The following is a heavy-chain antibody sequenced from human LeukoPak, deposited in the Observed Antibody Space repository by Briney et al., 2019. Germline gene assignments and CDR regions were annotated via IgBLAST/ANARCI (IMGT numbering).Heavy chain of an antibody. CDR3: ASVSGRLKAGLYWYFDL. J-gene: IGHJ2*01. V-gene: IGHV4-4*07. D-gene: IGHD1-26*01. CDR2: IYTSGST. Sequence: KPSETLSLTCTVSGGSISSYYWSWIRQPPGKGLEWIGRIYTSGSTNYNPSLKSRVTMSVDTSKNQFSLKLSSVTAADTAVYYCASVSGRLKAGLYWYFDLWGRGTLVTVSS. CDR1: GGSISSYY.